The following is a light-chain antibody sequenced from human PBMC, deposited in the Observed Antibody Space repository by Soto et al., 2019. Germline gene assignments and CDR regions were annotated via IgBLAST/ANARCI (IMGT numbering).Light chain of an antibody. Sequence: QYALTQPASVSGSPGQSITIYCTGTSSDIGGYNYVSWYQQHPGKAPKLYIYEVSNRLSGVSNRFSGSKSGNTASLTISELQAEDEAEYYCSSYTRSSAVVFGGGTKLTVL. CDR2: EVS. J-gene: IGLJ2*01. CDR3: SSYTRSSAVV. CDR1: SSDIGGYNY. V-gene: IGLV2-14*01.